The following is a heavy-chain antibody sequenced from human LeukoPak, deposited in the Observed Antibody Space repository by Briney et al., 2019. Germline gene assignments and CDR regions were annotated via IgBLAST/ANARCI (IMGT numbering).Heavy chain of an antibody. D-gene: IGHD6-19*01. CDR2: IYYSGST. CDR3: AKVFDIAVAGPCAFDI. CDR1: GGSISSYY. Sequence: SETLSLTCTVSGGSISSYYWSWIRQPPGKGLEWIGYIYYSGSTNYNPSLKSRVTISVDTSKNQFSLKLSSVTAADTAVYYCAKVFDIAVAGPCAFDIWGQGTMVTVSS. V-gene: IGHV4-59*01. J-gene: IGHJ3*02.